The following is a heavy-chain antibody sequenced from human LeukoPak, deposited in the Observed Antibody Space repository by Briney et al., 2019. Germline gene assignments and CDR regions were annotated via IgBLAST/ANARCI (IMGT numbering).Heavy chain of an antibody. D-gene: IGHD2-21*01. J-gene: IGHJ6*02. Sequence: ASVKVSCKASGYTFTRYYIHWGRQAPRPGLEWMGMTNPSGGRTSYAQKFQGRVTMTRDTSTSTVYMELSSLSSEDTAVYYCARDLFSVAVVIYPPGMDVWGQGTTVTVSS. CDR3: ARDLFSVAVVIYPPGMDV. CDR2: TNPSGGRT. V-gene: IGHV1-46*01. CDR1: GYTFTRYY.